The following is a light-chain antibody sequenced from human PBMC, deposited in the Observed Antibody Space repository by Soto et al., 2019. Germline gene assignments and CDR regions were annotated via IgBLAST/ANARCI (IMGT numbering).Light chain of an antibody. CDR1: QSVSSY. CDR3: QQRSNWPRT. Sequence: EIVMTHSPATLSVPPVERATLSCRASQSVSSYLAWYQQKPGQAPRLLIYDASNRATGIPARFSGSGSGTDFTLTISSLEPEDFAVYYCQQRSNWPRTFGQGTKVDIK. V-gene: IGKV3-11*01. CDR2: DAS. J-gene: IGKJ1*01.